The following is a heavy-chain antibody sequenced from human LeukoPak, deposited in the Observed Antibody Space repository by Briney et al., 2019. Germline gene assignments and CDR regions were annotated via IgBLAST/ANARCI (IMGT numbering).Heavy chain of an antibody. Sequence: SETLSLTCAVSGGSFSGFYWSWIRQPPGKGLEWIGEINQSGSTYYIPSLKSRVTISVDTSKNQFSLKLSSVTAADTAVYFCARLGPYYYHYMDVWGKGTTVTVSS. CDR3: ARLGPYYYHYMDV. CDR1: GGSFSGFY. V-gene: IGHV4-34*01. CDR2: INQSGST. J-gene: IGHJ6*03. D-gene: IGHD3-16*01.